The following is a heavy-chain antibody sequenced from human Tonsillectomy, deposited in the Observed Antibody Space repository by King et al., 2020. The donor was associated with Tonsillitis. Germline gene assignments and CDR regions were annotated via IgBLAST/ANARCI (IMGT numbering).Heavy chain of an antibody. CDR3: AHRHGSVSGRWFDP. J-gene: IGHJ5*02. V-gene: IGHV2-5*02. D-gene: IGHD1-26*01. CDR2: IYWDDDK. CDR1: GFSLDTYGVG. Sequence: QITLKESGPTLVKPPQTLTLTCTFSGFSLDTYGVGVGWIRQPQGKALEWLALIYWDDDKRYSPSLKTRLTITKDTSKNQVVLTMANMDPVDTARYYCAHRHGSVSGRWFDPWGQGTLVTVSS.